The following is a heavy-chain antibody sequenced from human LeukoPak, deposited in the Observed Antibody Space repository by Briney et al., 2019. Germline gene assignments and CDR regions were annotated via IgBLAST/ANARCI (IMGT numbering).Heavy chain of an antibody. Sequence: QTLSLTCAFSGDSVSSNSAAWIWIRQSPSRGLEWLGRTYYRSKWYNDYAVSVKGRIIINADTPKNQFSLQLNSVTPEDTAVYYCARGQPPDYWGQGTLVTASS. CDR1: GDSVSSNSAA. J-gene: IGHJ4*02. CDR2: TYYRSKWYN. D-gene: IGHD6-13*01. CDR3: ARGQPPDY. V-gene: IGHV6-1*01.